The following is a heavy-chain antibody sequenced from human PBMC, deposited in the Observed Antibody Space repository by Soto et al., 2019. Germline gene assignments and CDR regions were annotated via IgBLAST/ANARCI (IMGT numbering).Heavy chain of an antibody. D-gene: IGHD3-10*01. CDR3: ARGNSFGSGIGYSDH. CDR2: IYYTGST. J-gene: IGHJ4*02. V-gene: IGHV4-59*08. CDR1: GGSISSYY. Sequence: PSETLSLTCTVSGGSISSYYWSWIRQPPGKGLEWIGYIYYTGSTNYNPSLKSRVTISVDTSKNQFSLKLRSVTAADTAIYYCARGNSFGSGIGYSDHWGQGAQVTVSS.